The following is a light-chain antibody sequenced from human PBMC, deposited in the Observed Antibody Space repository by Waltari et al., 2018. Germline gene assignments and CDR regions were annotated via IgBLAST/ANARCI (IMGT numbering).Light chain of an antibody. CDR3: CSYTRSSSTRYWV. Sequence: QTALTQPASVSGSPGQSITISCTGTNGDVGDYVSWYHQLPGKAPKLLIYDVSNRPSGVANLFSGSKSGNAASLTSSGLQAEDGADYYCCSYTRSSSTRYWVFGGGTTLTVL. CDR1: NGDVGDY. J-gene: IGLJ3*02. V-gene: IGLV2-14*03. CDR2: DVS.